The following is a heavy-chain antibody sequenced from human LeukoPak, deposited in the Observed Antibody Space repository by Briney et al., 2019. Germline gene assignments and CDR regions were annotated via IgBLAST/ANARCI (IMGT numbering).Heavy chain of an antibody. V-gene: IGHV4-59*01. Sequence: PSETLSLTCTVSGGSISSFYWSWIRQPPGRGPDWIGYIYDTGSTNYNPSLNYNPSLKSRVTISIDTSKNQFSLNLSSVTAADTAVYCCARGPGNCYYPYYYMDVWGKGTTVTVSS. CDR2: IYDTGSTNYNPSL. CDR3: ARGPGNCYYPYYYMDV. CDR1: GGSISSFY. J-gene: IGHJ6*03. D-gene: IGHD1-1*01.